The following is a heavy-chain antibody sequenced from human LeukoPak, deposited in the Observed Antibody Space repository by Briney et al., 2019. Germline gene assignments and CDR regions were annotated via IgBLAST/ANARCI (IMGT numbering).Heavy chain of an antibody. V-gene: IGHV3-48*03. CDR2: ISSSGSTI. J-gene: IGHJ4*02. CDR1: GFTFSSYE. D-gene: IGHD3/OR15-3a*01. CDR3: ARVGRGLGHYFDY. Sequence: GGSLRLSCGASGFTFSSYEMNWVRQAPGKGLEWVSYISSSGSTIYYADSVRGRFTISRDNAKNSLYLQINSLRAEDTAVYYCARVGRGLGHYFDYWGQGTLITVSS.